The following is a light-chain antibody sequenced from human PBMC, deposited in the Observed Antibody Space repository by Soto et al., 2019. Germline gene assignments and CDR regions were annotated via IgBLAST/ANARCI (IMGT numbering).Light chain of an antibody. V-gene: IGLV2-14*03. CDR1: SSVVGYYNY. Sequence: QSVLTQPASVSGSPGQSITISCTGTSSVVGYYNYVSWYQLHPGKAPKLMIYDVSNRPSGISNRFSGSKSGNAASLTISGLQAEDEADYYCSSYTGSNTYVFGTVTKVTVL. CDR2: DVS. J-gene: IGLJ1*01. CDR3: SSYTGSNTYV.